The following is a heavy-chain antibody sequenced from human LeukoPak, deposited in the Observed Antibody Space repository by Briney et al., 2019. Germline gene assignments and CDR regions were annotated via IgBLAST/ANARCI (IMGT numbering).Heavy chain of an antibody. CDR1: GGSISSSNW. Sequence: SETLSLTCAVSGGSISSSNWWSWVRQPPGKGLEWIGEIYHSGSTNYNPSLKSRVTISVDKSKNQFSLKLSSVTAADTAVYYCARWELLWFGEFRNNWFDPWGQGTLVTVSS. CDR3: ARWELLWFGEFRNNWFDP. V-gene: IGHV4-4*02. CDR2: IYHSGST. J-gene: IGHJ5*02. D-gene: IGHD3-10*01.